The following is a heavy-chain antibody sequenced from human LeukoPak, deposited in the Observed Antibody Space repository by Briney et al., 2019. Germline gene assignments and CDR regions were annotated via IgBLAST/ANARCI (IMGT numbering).Heavy chain of an antibody. CDR1: GFTFSSYA. Sequence: GGSLRLSCAASGFTFSSYAMHWVRQAPGKGLEWVAYIHYDGGNTYYADPVKGRFTISRDNSKNTVYLQMNSLRVEDTAVYYCAKDDPTGRYLWGQGTLVPVSS. D-gene: IGHD1-26*01. CDR3: AKDDPTGRYL. CDR2: IHYDGGNT. V-gene: IGHV3-30*02. J-gene: IGHJ4*02.